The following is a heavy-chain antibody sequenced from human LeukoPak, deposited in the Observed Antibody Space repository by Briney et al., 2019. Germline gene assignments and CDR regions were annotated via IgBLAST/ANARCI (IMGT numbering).Heavy chain of an antibody. CDR1: GFTFSDAW. J-gene: IGHJ3*02. CDR3: AGDCYWAAFDI. V-gene: IGHV3-15*01. CDR2: IKRKAEGETT. Sequence: GGSLRLSCAASGFTFSDAWMSWVRQAPGKGLEWVGRIKRKAEGETTEYAAPVKGRFTISRDDSKNTVYLQMNSLETEDTAVYYCAGDCYWAAFDIWGRGTMVTVSS. D-gene: IGHD2-21*02.